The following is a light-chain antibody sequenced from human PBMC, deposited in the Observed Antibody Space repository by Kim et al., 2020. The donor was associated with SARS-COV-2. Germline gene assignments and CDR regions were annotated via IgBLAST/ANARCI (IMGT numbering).Light chain of an antibody. CDR1: SGSIASNY. J-gene: IGLJ2*01. CDR2: EDN. CDR3: QSYDSSNQV. V-gene: IGLV6-57*04. Sequence: NFMLTQPHSVSESPGKTVTISCTRSSGSIASNYVYWYQQRPGSAPTTVIYEDNQRPSGVPDRFSGSIDSSSNSASLTISGLKTEDEADYYCQSYDSSNQVFGGGTQLTAL.